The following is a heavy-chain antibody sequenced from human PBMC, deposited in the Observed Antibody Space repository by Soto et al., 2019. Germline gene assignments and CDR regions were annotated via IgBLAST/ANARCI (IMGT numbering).Heavy chain of an antibody. D-gene: IGHD4-4*01. CDR1: GGSISSYY. CDR3: ARDLITVTNNYYYYYGMDV. J-gene: IGHJ6*02. CDR2: IYYSGST. V-gene: IGHV4-59*01. Sequence: SETLSLTCTVSGGSISSYYWSWIRQPPGKGLEWIGYIYYSGSTNYNPSLKSRVTIPVDTSKNQFSLKLSSVTAADTAVYYCARDLITVTNNYYYYYGMDVWGQGTTVTVSS.